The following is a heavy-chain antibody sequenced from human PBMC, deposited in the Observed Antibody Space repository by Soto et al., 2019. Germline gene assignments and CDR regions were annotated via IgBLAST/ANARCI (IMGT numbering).Heavy chain of an antibody. CDR3: VRVTTYSGGYYYYDMDV. V-gene: IGHV3-11*01. J-gene: IGHJ6*02. CDR1: GFTFSDYY. CDR2: ISGGGGTI. D-gene: IGHD1-26*01. Sequence: QVQLAESGGGLVKPGGSLRLSCVASGFTFSDYYMTWIRQAPGKGLEWISYISGGGGTIYYADSVKGRFIVSRDNAKSSSYRQKNSQRAQDTAIYYCVRVTTYSGGYYYYDMDVWGQGTTVTVSS.